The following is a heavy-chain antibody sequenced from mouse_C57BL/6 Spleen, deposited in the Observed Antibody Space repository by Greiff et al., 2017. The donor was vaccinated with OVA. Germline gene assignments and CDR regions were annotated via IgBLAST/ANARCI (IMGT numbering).Heavy chain of an antibody. Sequence: EVQLQQSGPELVKPGASVKISCKASGYSFTDYNMNWVKQSNGKSLEWIGVINPNYGTTSYNQKFKGKATLTVDQSSSTAYMQLNSLTSEDSAVYYCARGHYGSSYPYYYAMDYWGQGTSVTVSS. CDR3: ARGHYGSSYPYYYAMDY. CDR1: GYSFTDYN. J-gene: IGHJ4*01. CDR2: INPNYGTT. D-gene: IGHD1-1*01. V-gene: IGHV1-39*01.